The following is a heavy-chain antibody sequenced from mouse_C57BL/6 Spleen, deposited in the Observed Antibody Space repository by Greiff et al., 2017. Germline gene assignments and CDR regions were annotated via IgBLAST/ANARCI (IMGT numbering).Heavy chain of an antibody. CDR3: TEGNLCWFAC. Sequence: EVKLMESGGGLVQPGGSMKLSCVASGFTFSNYWMNWVRQSPEQGLEWVAQIRLKSDNYATLYAESVKGRVTISRDDSRSSVYLQMDHSRAEDTGSYYCTEGNLCWFACWGQGTLVTVSA. CDR2: IRLKSDNYAT. J-gene: IGHJ3*01. V-gene: IGHV6-3*01. CDR1: GFTFSNYW. D-gene: IGHD2-1*01.